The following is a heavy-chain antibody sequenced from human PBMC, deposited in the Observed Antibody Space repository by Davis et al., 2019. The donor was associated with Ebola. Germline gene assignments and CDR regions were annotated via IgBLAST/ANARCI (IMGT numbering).Heavy chain of an antibody. CDR1: GFSFSSYW. D-gene: IGHD2-21*02. CDR2: INQDGSQR. Sequence: PGGSLRLSCVASGFSFSSYWMTWVRQAPGKGLECVANINQDGSQRYYVDSVKGRFTISRDNAKKSLYLQMNSLRVEDTAVYYCARDLDYHEGGGDFDAFDMWGQGTMVTVSS. CDR3: ARDLDYHEGGGDFDAFDM. J-gene: IGHJ3*02. V-gene: IGHV3-7*01.